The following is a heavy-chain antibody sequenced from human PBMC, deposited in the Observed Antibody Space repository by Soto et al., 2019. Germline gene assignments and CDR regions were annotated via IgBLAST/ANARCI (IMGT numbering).Heavy chain of an antibody. CDR3: AKEVSLGSTVDLGY. V-gene: IGHV3-23*01. CDR1: GFTFTIFA. Sequence: VGSLRLSCAASGFTFTIFAMSWVRQSPGKGLEWVSTISGSGGSTYYADAVKGRFTISRDNSMGTLYLQMKSLRVEDTAIYYCAKEVSLGSTVDLGYWGQGTLVTVSS. D-gene: IGHD7-27*01. J-gene: IGHJ4*02. CDR2: ISGSGGST.